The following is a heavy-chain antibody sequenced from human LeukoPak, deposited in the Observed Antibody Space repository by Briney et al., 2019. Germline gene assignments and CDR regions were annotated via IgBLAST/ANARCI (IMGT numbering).Heavy chain of an antibody. CDR1: GGSISSYY. D-gene: IGHD3-22*01. CDR2: IYYSGST. Sequence: SETLSLTCTVSGGSISSYYWSWIRQPPGKGLEWIGYIYYSGSTNYSPSLKSRVTISVDTSKNQFSLKLSSVTAADTAVYYCARATYYYDSSGYYPLDYWGQGTLVTVSS. V-gene: IGHV4-59*01. J-gene: IGHJ4*02. CDR3: ARATYYYDSSGYYPLDY.